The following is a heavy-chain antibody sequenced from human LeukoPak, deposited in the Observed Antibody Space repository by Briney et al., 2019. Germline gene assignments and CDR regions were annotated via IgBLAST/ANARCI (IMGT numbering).Heavy chain of an antibody. V-gene: IGHV3-21*01. D-gene: IGHD1-26*01. Sequence: PGGSLRLSCAASGFTFNRNAISWVRQAPGKGLEWVSSISSSSSYIYYADSVKGRFTISRDNAKNSLYLQMNSLRAEDTAVYYCASSRGSYDPRPDYWGQGTLVTVSS. CDR3: ASSRGSYDPRPDY. CDR1: GFTFNRNA. CDR2: ISSSSSYI. J-gene: IGHJ4*02.